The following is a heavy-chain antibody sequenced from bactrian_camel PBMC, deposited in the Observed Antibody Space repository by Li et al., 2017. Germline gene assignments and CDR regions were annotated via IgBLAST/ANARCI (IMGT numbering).Heavy chain of an antibody. V-gene: IGHV3S55*01. CDR3: ALARGYVCGYEPSLFSS. J-gene: IGHJ6*01. CDR1: HFTFSNSRNC. Sequence: QVQLVESGGGLVQAGSSLKLSCVASHFTFSNSRNCMGWFRQAPGKEREGVAALGMDGTPRYGNSVKGRFTIARGSCENTAYLLMNNLKPEDTAMYYCALARGYVCGYEPSLFSSWGQGTQVTVS. D-gene: IGHD4*01. CDR2: LGMDGTP.